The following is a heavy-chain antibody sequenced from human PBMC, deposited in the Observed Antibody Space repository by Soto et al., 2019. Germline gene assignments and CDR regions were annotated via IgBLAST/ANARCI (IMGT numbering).Heavy chain of an antibody. D-gene: IGHD2-2*01. CDR2: ISYDGSNK. CDR3: ARGGSRSWDFDY. J-gene: IGHJ4*02. Sequence: VQLVESGGGVVQPGRSLRLSCAASGFTFSSCAMHWVRQAPGKGLEWVAVISYDGSNKYYADSVKGRFTISRDNSKNTLYLQMNSLRAEDTAVYYCARGGSRSWDFDYWGQGTLVTVSS. CDR1: GFTFSSCA. V-gene: IGHV3-30-3*01.